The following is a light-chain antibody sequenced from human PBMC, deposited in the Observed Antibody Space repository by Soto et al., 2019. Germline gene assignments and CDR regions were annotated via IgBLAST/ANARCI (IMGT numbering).Light chain of an antibody. Sequence: EIVLAQSPGTLSLSPGESATLSCRASQSVSSSFLAWYQQKAGQAPRLLIYGASRRATGIPDRFSGSGSGTDFTLTISRLEPEDFAVYYCQYSRHLPLFGPGTKVDMK. CDR1: QSVSSSF. CDR2: GAS. J-gene: IGKJ3*01. CDR3: QYSRHLPL. V-gene: IGKV3-20*01.